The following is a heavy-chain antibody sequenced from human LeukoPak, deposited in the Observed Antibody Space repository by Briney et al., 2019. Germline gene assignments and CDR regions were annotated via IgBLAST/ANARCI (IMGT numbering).Heavy chain of an antibody. Sequence: PSETLSLTCTVSGGSITSGDYYWNWIRQPPGKGLEWIGYIYYSGSTYYSPSLKSRVSISVDTSKNQFSLKLSSVTAADSAVYYCAGHYCSSATCHHYFEYWGQGTQVTVSS. D-gene: IGHD2-2*01. CDR2: IYYSGST. J-gene: IGHJ4*02. V-gene: IGHV4-30-4*08. CDR3: AGHYCSSATCHHYFEY. CDR1: GGSITSGDYY.